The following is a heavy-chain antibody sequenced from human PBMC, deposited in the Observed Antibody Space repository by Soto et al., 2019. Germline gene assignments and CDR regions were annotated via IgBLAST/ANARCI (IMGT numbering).Heavy chain of an antibody. J-gene: IGHJ4*02. CDR1: GFTFSSYG. D-gene: IGHD5-18*01. Sequence: GGSLRLSCAASGFTFSSYGMHWVRQAPGKGLEWVAVISYDGSNKYYADSVKGRFTISRDNSKNTLYLQMNSLRAEDTAVYYCAKNIRIQLWLGLFDYWGQGTLVTVSS. V-gene: IGHV3-30*18. CDR3: AKNIRIQLWLGLFDY. CDR2: ISYDGSNK.